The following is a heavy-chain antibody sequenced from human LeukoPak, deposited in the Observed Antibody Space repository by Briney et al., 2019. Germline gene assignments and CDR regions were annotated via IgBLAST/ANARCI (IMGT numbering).Heavy chain of an antibody. CDR2: IYYSGST. CDR3: ARIGYYDILTGSRTSDWHFDL. D-gene: IGHD3-9*01. V-gene: IGHV4-31*03. CDR1: GGSISSGGYY. Sequence: SETLSLTCTVSGGSISSGGYYWSWIRQHPGKGLEWIGYIYYSGSTYYNPSLKSRVTISVDTSKNQFSLKLSSVTAADTAVYYCARIGYYDILTGSRTSDWHFDLWGRGTLVTVSS. J-gene: IGHJ2*01.